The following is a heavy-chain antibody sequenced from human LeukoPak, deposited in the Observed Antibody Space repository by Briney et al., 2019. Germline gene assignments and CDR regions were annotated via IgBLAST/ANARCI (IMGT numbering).Heavy chain of an antibody. V-gene: IGHV3-7*01. CDR1: GFNFRTYW. D-gene: IGHD5/OR15-5a*01. J-gene: IGHJ6*03. CDR3: ARDRRLDFYYYMDV. CDR2: IKLDGSET. Sequence: GGSLILSCAASGFNFRTYWMSWVRQAPGKGLEWVANIKLDGSETYYVDSVKGRFTISRDNAKDSLYLQMNSLRADDTAVYYCARDRRLDFYYYMDVWGKGTTVTVSS.